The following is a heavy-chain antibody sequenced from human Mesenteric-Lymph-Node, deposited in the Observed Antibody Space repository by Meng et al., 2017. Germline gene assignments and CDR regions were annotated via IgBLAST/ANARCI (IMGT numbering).Heavy chain of an antibody. Sequence: GESLKISCAASGFTFSSYAMHWVRQAPGKGLEWVAVISYDGSNKYYADSVKGRFTISRDNSKNTLYLQMNSLRAEDTAVYYCARVWGLYDSIIGGAFDYWGQGTLVTVSS. V-gene: IGHV3-30*04. CDR1: GFTFSSYA. CDR2: ISYDGSNK. CDR3: ARVWGLYDSIIGGAFDY. J-gene: IGHJ4*02. D-gene: IGHD3-22*01.